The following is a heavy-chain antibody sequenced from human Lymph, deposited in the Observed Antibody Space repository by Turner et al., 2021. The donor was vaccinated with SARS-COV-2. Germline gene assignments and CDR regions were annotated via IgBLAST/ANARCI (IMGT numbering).Heavy chain of an antibody. CDR2: ISVSGGST. Sequence: EVQLLESGGGLVQPGGSLRLSCAASGFTFSSYAMSWVRQSPGKGLEWVSSISVSGGSTYYACSVKGRFTISRDNSKNTLYLQMNSLRAEDTAVYYCAKGVRGVIIPEAFDIWGQGTMVTISS. CDR1: GFTFSSYA. D-gene: IGHD3-10*01. CDR3: AKGVRGVIIPEAFDI. V-gene: IGHV3-23*01. J-gene: IGHJ3*02.